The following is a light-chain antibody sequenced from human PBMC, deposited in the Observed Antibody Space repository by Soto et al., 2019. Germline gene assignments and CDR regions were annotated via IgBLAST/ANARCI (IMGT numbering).Light chain of an antibody. J-gene: IGKJ4*01. V-gene: IGKV3-11*01. CDR2: DAS. Sequence: EIVLTQSPATLSLSPGERATLSCRASQSVSSYLAWYQQKPGQAPRLLIYDASNRATGIPARFSGSGSGTYFTLTISSLEPEDFAVYYGKKSSTWPLTFGGGTKVEIK. CDR1: QSVSSY. CDR3: KKSSTWPLT.